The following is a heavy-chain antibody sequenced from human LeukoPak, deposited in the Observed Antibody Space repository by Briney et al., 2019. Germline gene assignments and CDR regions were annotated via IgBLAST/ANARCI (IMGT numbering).Heavy chain of an antibody. CDR1: GGSFSGYY. V-gene: IGHV4-34*01. D-gene: IGHD3-3*01. J-gene: IGHJ5*02. Sequence: SETLSLTCAVYGGSFSGYYWSWIRQPPGKGLEWIGEINHSRSTNYNPSLKSRVTISVDTSKNQFSLKLSSVTAADTAVYYCARVAGGSIFGVVIQRGWFDPWGQGTLVTVSS. CDR2: INHSRST. CDR3: ARVAGGSIFGVVIQRGWFDP.